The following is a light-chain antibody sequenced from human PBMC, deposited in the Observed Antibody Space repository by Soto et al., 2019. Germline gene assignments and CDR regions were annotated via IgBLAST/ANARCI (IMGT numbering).Light chain of an antibody. Sequence: DIQLTQSPSSLSASVGDRVTITCRASQSIDTYLNWYQQKPGKAPNLLIYAASSLQSGVPSRFSGSGSGTDFTLTISSLQPEDFATYYCQQSYSSPPWTCGQGTKVEI. J-gene: IGKJ1*01. CDR2: AAS. V-gene: IGKV1-39*01. CDR3: QQSYSSPPWT. CDR1: QSIDTY.